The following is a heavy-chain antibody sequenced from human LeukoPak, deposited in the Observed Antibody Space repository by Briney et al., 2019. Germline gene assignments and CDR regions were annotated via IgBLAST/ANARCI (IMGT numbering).Heavy chain of an antibody. Sequence: SGPTLVKPTQTLTLTCTFSGFSLSTSGVGVGWIRQPPGKALEWLALIYWNDDKRYSPSLKSRLTITKDTSKNQVVLTMTNMDPVDTATYYCAHRLGYSYGQVFDYWGQGTLVTVSS. CDR3: AHRLGYSYGQVFDY. CDR1: GFSLSTSGVG. J-gene: IGHJ4*02. D-gene: IGHD5-18*01. V-gene: IGHV2-5*01. CDR2: IYWNDDK.